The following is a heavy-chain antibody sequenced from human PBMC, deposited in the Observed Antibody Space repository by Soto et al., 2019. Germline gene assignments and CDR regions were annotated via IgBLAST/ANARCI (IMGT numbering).Heavy chain of an antibody. Sequence: PGGSLRLSCAASGFTFSSYAMHWVRQAPGKGLEWVAVISYDGSNKYYADSVKGRFTISRDNSKNTLYLQMNSLRAEDTAVYYCARRGVAAGMEVWGQGTTVTVSS. V-gene: IGHV3-30-3*01. CDR1: GFTFSSYA. J-gene: IGHJ6*02. D-gene: IGHD2-15*01. CDR3: ARRGVAAGMEV. CDR2: ISYDGSNK.